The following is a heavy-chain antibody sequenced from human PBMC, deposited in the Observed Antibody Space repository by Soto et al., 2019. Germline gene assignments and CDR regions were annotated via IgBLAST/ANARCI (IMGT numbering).Heavy chain of an antibody. CDR1: GYTFTSYX. V-gene: IGHV1-18*04. J-gene: IGHJ6*02. Sequence: ASVKVSCXASGYTFTSYXXXXVRQAPGQGLEWMGWISTYNGNTNYAQKFQGRVTMTTDTSTSTAYMELRSLRSDDTAVYYCARDTDSYYDILTGYYPLXXXXYGMDVWGQGTTVTVS. CDR3: ARDTDSYYDILTGYYPLXXXXYGMDV. D-gene: IGHD3-9*01. CDR2: ISTYNGNT.